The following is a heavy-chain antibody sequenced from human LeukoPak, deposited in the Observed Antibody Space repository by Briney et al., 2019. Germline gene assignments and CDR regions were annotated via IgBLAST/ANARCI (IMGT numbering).Heavy chain of an antibody. CDR2: IYNSGIT. D-gene: IGHD4/OR15-4a*01. Sequence: SETLSLTCTVGGGSLSGHYWGWIRQPPGRGLEWIGYIYNSGITNYNPSLKSRVTMSVDTSKNQFSLMLRSVTAADTAVYYCARDHLPAGAPGYYMDVWGKGTTVTVSS. J-gene: IGHJ6*03. CDR1: GGSLSGHY. V-gene: IGHV4-59*11. CDR3: ARDHLPAGAPGYYMDV.